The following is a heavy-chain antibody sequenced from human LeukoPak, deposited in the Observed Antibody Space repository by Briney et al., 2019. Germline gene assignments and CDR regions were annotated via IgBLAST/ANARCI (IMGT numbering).Heavy chain of an antibody. CDR1: GFTFSSYA. D-gene: IGHD4-17*01. V-gene: IGHV3-23*01. J-gene: IGHJ4*02. CDR2: FRGSGVAT. CDR3: AKGQRFYGEYYFDY. Sequence: GGSLRLSCAASGFTFSSYAMNWVRQAPGKGLKWVSGFRGSGVATFYADSVKGRFTISRDNSKNTLYPQMNSLRAEDAAVYYCAKGQRFYGEYYFDYWGQGTLVTVSS.